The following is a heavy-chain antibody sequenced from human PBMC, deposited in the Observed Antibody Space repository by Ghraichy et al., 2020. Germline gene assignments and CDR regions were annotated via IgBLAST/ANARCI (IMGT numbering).Heavy chain of an antibody. CDR1: GFSFTDHT. J-gene: IGHJ4*02. CDR3: ARDVLGLTVAGHGSDF. CDR2: ISGIEGYV. D-gene: IGHD6-19*01. V-gene: IGHV3-21*06. Sequence: GGSLRLSCLSSGFSFTDHTMTWVRQAPGKGLEWVASISGIEGYVYVADSLKGRFTISRDNANNFLSLQMNSLNVDDTAVYYCARDVLGLTVAGHGSDFWGQGTLVTVSS.